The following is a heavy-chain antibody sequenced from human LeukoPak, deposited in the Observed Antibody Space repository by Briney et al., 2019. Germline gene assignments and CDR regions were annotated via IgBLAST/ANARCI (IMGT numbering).Heavy chain of an antibody. Sequence: RASETLSLTCSVSGVSISDYSWSWIRQPAGKGLEFIGRLSSSANTYYSPSLKSRITLSMDTSKNHFSLNLTSVTAADTAVYYCARDRTAPRQRFFDYWGKGILVTVSS. CDR1: GVSISDYS. CDR2: LSSSANT. V-gene: IGHV4-4*07. CDR3: ARDRTAPRQRFFDY. D-gene: IGHD2-21*02. J-gene: IGHJ4*02.